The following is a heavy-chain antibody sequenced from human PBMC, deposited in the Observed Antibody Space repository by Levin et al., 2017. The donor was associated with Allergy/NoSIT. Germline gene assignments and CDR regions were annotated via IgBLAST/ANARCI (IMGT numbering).Heavy chain of an antibody. CDR2: IYWDDDK. J-gene: IGHJ4*02. D-gene: IGHD3-10*01. V-gene: IGHV2-5*02. CDR1: GFSLTTRGEG. CDR3: AQFLDVYNYGSWRYRYFDY. Sequence: SGPTLVKPTQTLTLTCSFSGFSLTTRGEGVGWIRQPPGKALEWLALIYWDDDKRYSPSLKTRLTVTKETSDNQVVLIMTNMDPVDTGTYYCAQFLDVYNYGSWRYRYFDYWGQGTLVTVSS.